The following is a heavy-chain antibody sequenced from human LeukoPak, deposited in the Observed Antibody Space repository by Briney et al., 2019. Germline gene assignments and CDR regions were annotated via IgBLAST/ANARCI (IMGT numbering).Heavy chain of an antibody. CDR3: ARDFSLTITVAGFDY. Sequence: PSETLSLTCIVSNGSIISSAYYWGWIRQPPGKGLEWIGRIYTSGSTNYNPSLKSQVTLSADTSKNQFSLKLSSVTAADTAVYYCARDFSLTITVAGFDYWGQGTLVTVSS. CDR2: IYTSGST. V-gene: IGHV4-39*07. CDR1: NGSIISSAYY. D-gene: IGHD6-19*01. J-gene: IGHJ4*02.